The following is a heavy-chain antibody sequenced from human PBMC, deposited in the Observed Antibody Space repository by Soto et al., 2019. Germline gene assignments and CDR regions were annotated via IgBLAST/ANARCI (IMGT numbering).Heavy chain of an antibody. CDR1: GGSISSYY. V-gene: IGHV4-59*01. J-gene: IGHJ4*02. D-gene: IGHD3-3*01. Sequence: SETLSLTCTVSGGSISSYYWSWIRQPPGKGLEWIGYIYYSGSTNYNPSLKSRVTISVDTSKNQFSLKLSSVTAADTAVYYCARSFRGFYDYWGQGTLVTVSS. CDR2: IYYSGST. CDR3: ARSFRGFYDY.